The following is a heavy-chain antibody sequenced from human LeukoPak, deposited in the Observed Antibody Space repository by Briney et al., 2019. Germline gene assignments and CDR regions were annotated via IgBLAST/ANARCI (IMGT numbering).Heavy chain of an antibody. CDR1: GFTFSSYG. V-gene: IGHV3-30*02. J-gene: IGHJ4*02. Sequence: GGSLRLSCAASGFTFSSYGMHWVRQAPGKGLEWVAFIRYDGSNKYYADSVKGRFTISRDNSKNTLYLQMNSLRAEDTAVYYCAREAYSSFDYWGQGTLVTVSS. D-gene: IGHD6-13*01. CDR2: IRYDGSNK. CDR3: AREAYSSFDY.